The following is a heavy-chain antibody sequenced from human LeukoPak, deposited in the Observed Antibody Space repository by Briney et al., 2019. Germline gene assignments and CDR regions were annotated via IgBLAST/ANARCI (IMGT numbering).Heavy chain of an antibody. CDR3: ARDPGGGEFYYENYRRHWFFDL. J-gene: IGHJ2*01. D-gene: IGHD3-22*01. Sequence: GASVKVSCKASGGTFNIYAFNWVRQAPGQRLEWMGRIVPLLNITNYAQKFQGRVTITADKSTITAFMDLSSLRSEDTAVYYCARDPGGGEFYYENYRRHWFFDLWGRGTLVSVSS. V-gene: IGHV1-69*04. CDR2: IVPLLNIT. CDR1: GGTFNIYA.